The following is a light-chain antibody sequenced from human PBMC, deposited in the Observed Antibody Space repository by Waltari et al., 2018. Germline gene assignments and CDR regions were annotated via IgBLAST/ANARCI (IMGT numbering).Light chain of an antibody. V-gene: IGLV8-61*01. CDR3: VLYMGSGIWV. J-gene: IGLJ3*02. Sequence: QTVVTQEPSLSVSPGGTVTLTCALSSGSVSSTSYASWYQQTPGQAPRTLVYKINNRSSGVPDRFSGSMLGNKAALTITGAQAEDESVYYCVLYMGSGIWVFGGGTKLTVL. CDR1: SGSVSSTSY. CDR2: KIN.